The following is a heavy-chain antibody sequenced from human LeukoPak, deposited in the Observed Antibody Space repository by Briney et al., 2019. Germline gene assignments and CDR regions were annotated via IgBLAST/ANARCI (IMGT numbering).Heavy chain of an antibody. D-gene: IGHD3-22*01. V-gene: IGHV3-23*01. Sequence: GGSLRLSCVASGFTFSSYTMSWVRQAPGKGLEWVSGITGSGGSTYYADSVKGGSTISRDNSKNMLYLQMNSLRAEDTAVYYCAKPDSSGNDVLDYWGQGTLVTVSS. CDR2: ITGSGGST. CDR1: GFTFSSYT. CDR3: AKPDSSGNDVLDY. J-gene: IGHJ4*01.